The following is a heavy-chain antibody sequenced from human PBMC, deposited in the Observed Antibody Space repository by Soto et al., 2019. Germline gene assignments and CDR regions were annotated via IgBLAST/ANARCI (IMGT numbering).Heavy chain of an antibody. CDR3: ARVFAAHRLGGYYFDY. CDR2: INHSGST. CDR1: GGSFSGYY. J-gene: IGHJ4*02. V-gene: IGHV4-34*01. D-gene: IGHD2-15*01. Sequence: PSETLSLTCAAYGGSFSGYYWSWMRQPPGKGLEWIGEINHSGSTNYNPSLKSRVTISVDTSKNQFSLKLSSVTAADTAVYYCARVFAAHRLGGYYFDYWGQGTLVTVSS.